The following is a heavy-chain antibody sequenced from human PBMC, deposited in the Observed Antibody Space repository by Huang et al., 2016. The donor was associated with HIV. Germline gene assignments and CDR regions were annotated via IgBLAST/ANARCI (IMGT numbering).Heavy chain of an antibody. V-gene: IGHV5-51*01. CDR1: GYMFTKYW. J-gene: IGHJ5*02. Sequence: EVQLVQSGAEVKKPGESLKISCKGSGYMFTKYWIGLVRQMPGKGREGMVSIYPGDSDTRYSPSFQGQVTISADKSITTAYLQWSSLKASDTAIYYCARHDGARPGWVDNWGQGTLVTVSS. D-gene: IGHD4-17*01. CDR2: IYPGDSDT. CDR3: ARHDGARPGWVDN.